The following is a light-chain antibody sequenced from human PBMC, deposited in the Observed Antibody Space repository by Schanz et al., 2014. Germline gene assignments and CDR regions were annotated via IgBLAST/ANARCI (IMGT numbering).Light chain of an antibody. Sequence: EIVMTQSPATLSVSPGERATLSCRASQSVSSNLAWYQQKPGQAPRLLIYGASTRATGSPARFSGSGSGTDFTLTISSLEPEDFAVYYCQQRINWPPTFGGGTKVEIK. CDR2: GAS. CDR1: QSVSSN. V-gene: IGKV3-15*01. CDR3: QQRINWPPT. J-gene: IGKJ4*01.